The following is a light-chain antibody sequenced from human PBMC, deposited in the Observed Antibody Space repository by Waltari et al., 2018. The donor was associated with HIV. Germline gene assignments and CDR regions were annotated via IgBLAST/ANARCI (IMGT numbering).Light chain of an antibody. CDR1: QSVLFSSNNKNY. J-gene: IGKJ2*01. V-gene: IGKV4-1*01. Sequence: DIVMSQSPDSLAVSLGETATINCKSCQSVLFSSNNKNYLAWYQQKPGEPPKLLIYWASTREFGVPDRFSGSGSGTDFTLTISSLQAEDVAVYYCQQYYSTPHTFGQGTKLEIK. CDR2: WAS. CDR3: QQYYSTPHT.